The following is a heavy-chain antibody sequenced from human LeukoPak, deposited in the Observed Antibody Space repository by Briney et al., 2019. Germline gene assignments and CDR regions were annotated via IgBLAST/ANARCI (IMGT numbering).Heavy chain of an antibody. CDR1: GFTFSSHA. Sequence: PGGSLRLSCSVSGFTFSSHAMTWVRQAPGGGLEWVSSIDLSDKTYYADSVKGRFTISRDNSRNTLFLQMDSLRAEDSAIYYCANEVRPNDYWGQGTLVTVSS. CDR3: ANEVRPNDY. J-gene: IGHJ4*02. V-gene: IGHV3-23*01. CDR2: IDLSDKT. D-gene: IGHD2-2*01.